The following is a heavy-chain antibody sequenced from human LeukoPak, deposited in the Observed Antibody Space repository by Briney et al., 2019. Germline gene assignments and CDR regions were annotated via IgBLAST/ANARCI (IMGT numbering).Heavy chain of an antibody. J-gene: IGHJ4*02. Sequence: GGSLRLSCAASGFTFSSSAMSWVRQAPGKGLEWVSAISGSGGTTFYADSVKGGFTISRDNSKNTLYLQMNSLRAEDTAVYFCAKESGYSYGLFDYWGQGTLVTVSS. V-gene: IGHV3-23*01. CDR3: AKESGYSYGLFDY. CDR1: GFTFSSSA. CDR2: ISGSGGTT. D-gene: IGHD5-18*01.